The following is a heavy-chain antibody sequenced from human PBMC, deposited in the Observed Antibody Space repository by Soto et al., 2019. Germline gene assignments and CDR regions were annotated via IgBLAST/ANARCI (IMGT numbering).Heavy chain of an antibody. V-gene: IGHV4-34*01. J-gene: IGHJ4*02. D-gene: IGHD2-8*02. CDR2: INHSGST. CDR1: GGSFSGYY. CDR3: ARDKITGLFDY. Sequence: QVQLQQWGAGLLKPSEPLSLTCAVYGGSFSGYYWTWIRQPPGTGLEWIGEINHSGSTNYNPSLKSRVTISVDTSNHQFSLKLTSVTAADTAVYYCARDKITGLFDYWGQGTLVTVSS.